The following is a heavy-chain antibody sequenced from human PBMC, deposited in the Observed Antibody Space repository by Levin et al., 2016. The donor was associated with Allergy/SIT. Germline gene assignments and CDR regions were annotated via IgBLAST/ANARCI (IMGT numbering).Heavy chain of an antibody. J-gene: IGHJ4*02. CDR2: IYPGDSDT. CDR1: GYSFTSYW. D-gene: IGHD1-14*01. V-gene: IGHV5-51*01. CDR3: ASFRSGFSPVHSSFDS. Sequence: GESLKISCKGSGYSFTSYWIGWVRQMPGKGLEWMGIIYPGDSDTRYSPSFQGQVTISADKSISTAYLQWSSLKASDTAMYFCASFRSGFSPVHSSFDSWGQGTLVTVSS.